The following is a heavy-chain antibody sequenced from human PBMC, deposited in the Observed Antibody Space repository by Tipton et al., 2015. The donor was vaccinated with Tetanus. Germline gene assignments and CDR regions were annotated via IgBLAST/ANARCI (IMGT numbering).Heavy chain of an antibody. CDR3: ARVPGAGVGYCSGGNCHYFDY. D-gene: IGHD2-15*01. CDR2: ITGSSSYI. Sequence: LSLTCTVSGGSISSYSMNWVRQAPGKGLEWVSSITGSSSYIYYADSVKGRFTISRDNAKNSLYLQMNSLRAEDTAMYYCARVPGAGVGYCSGGNCHYFDYWGQGTLVTVSS. V-gene: IGHV3-21*01. CDR1: GGSISSYS. J-gene: IGHJ4*02.